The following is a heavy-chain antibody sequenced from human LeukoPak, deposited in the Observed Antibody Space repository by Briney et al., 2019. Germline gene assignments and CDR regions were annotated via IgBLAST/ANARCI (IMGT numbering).Heavy chain of an antibody. CDR2: INPNSGGT. V-gene: IGHV1-2*02. Sequence: ASVKVSCKASGYTFTGYYMHWVRQAPGQGLEWMGWINPNSGGTNYAQRFQGRVTMTRDTSITTAYMELSRLRSDDTAVCYCARDYSNDAWVDPWGQGTLVTVSS. CDR1: GYTFTGYY. CDR3: ARDYSNDAWVDP. D-gene: IGHD4-11*01. J-gene: IGHJ5*02.